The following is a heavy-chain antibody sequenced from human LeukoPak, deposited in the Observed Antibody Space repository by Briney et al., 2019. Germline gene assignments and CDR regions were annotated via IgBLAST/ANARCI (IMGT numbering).Heavy chain of an antibody. CDR1: GFTFISYG. Sequence: GGSLRLSCAASGFTFISYGMHWVRQAPGKGLEWVTFIRYDGSNKYYADSVKGRFTISRDNSKNTLYLQMNSLRAEDTAVYYCARDLDSSSWYNLDYWGQGTLVTVSS. V-gene: IGHV3-30*02. CDR3: ARDLDSSSWYNLDY. CDR2: IRYDGSNK. D-gene: IGHD6-13*01. J-gene: IGHJ4*02.